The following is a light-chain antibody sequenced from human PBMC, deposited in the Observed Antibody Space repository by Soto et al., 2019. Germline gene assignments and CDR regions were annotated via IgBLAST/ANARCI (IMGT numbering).Light chain of an antibody. CDR1: SSDVGSYNL. Sequence: QSVLTQPASVSGSPGQSITISCTGTSSDVGSYNLVSWYQQHPGKAPKLMIFEGSKRPSGVSNRFSGSKSGNTASLTISGLQAEDEADYYCCSYAGISTFDVVFGGGTQLTVL. V-gene: IGLV2-23*03. J-gene: IGLJ2*01. CDR2: EGS. CDR3: CSYAGISTFDVV.